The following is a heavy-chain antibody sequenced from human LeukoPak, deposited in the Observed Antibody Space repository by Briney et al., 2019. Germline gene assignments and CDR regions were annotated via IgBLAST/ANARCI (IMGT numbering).Heavy chain of an antibody. J-gene: IGHJ4*02. Sequence: PSQTLSLTCNVSAGSISSGGYYWSWIRQHPGKGLEWIGYIYYSGSTYYNPSLKSRVTISVDTSKNQFSLKLSSVTAADTAVYYCAALDTAMGYFDYWGQGTLVTVSS. V-gene: IGHV4-31*03. CDR3: AALDTAMGYFDY. CDR1: AGSISSGGYY. CDR2: IYYSGST. D-gene: IGHD5-18*01.